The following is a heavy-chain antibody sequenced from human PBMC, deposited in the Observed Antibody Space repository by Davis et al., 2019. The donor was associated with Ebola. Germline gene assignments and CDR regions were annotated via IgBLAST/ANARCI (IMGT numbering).Heavy chain of an antibody. CDR2: ISWNSGSI. D-gene: IGHD2-15*01. CDR3: ARETVVVVAALGWWFDP. J-gene: IGHJ5*02. Sequence: PGGSLRLSCAASGFTFADYAMHWVRQAPGKGLEWVSGISWNSGSIGYVDSVKGRFTISRDNAKNSLYLQMNSLRAEDTAVYYCARETVVVVAALGWWFDPWGQGTLVTVSS. V-gene: IGHV3-9*01. CDR1: GFTFADYA.